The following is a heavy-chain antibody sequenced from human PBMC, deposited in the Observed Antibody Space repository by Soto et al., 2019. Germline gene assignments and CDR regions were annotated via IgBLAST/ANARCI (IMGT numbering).Heavy chain of an antibody. V-gene: IGHV3-33*06. CDR1: GFPFSRYD. CDR3: AKVLYASESFDSEEAPYGMDV. CDR2: LWFDGSNE. D-gene: IGHD3-10*01. Sequence: SLRLSCAASGFPFSRYDMHWVRQAPGEGLEWVAVLWFDGSNEYYADSVQGRFTISRDNSKNTLYLQMDSLRAEDTAVYYCAKVLYASESFDSEEAPYGMDVWGQGTTVTVSS. J-gene: IGHJ6*02.